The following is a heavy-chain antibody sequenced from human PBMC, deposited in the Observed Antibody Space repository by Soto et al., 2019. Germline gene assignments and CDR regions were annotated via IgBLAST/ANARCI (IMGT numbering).Heavy chain of an antibody. CDR2: ISPYNGTT. D-gene: IGHD1-1*01. Sequence: ASVKVSCKASGYTFTTYGISWVRQAPGQGLEWMGWISPYNGTTKYAEKFQGEMTMTTDTATSTAYMDLRSLRSDDTAVYYCARDGERDTGLNFYYYLHGMDAWGQGTRVTAP. J-gene: IGHJ6*02. CDR3: ARDGERDTGLNFYYYLHGMDA. V-gene: IGHV1-18*04. CDR1: GYTFTTYG.